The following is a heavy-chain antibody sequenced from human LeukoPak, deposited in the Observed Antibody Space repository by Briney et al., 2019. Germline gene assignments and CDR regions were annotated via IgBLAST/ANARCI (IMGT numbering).Heavy chain of an antibody. CDR3: ARDSYYYGSGSYYKLRY. D-gene: IGHD3-10*01. CDR2: ISAYNGNT. CDR1: GYTFTSYG. Sequence: ASVKVSCKASGYTFTSYGISWVRQAPGQGLEWMGWISAYNGNTNYAQKLQGRVTMTTGTSTSTAYMELRSLGSDDTAVYYCARDSYYYGSGSYYKLRYWGQGTLVTVSS. J-gene: IGHJ4*02. V-gene: IGHV1-18*01.